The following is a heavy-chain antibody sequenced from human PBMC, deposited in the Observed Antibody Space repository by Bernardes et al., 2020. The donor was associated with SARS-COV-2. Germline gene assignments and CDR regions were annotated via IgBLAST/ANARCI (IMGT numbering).Heavy chain of an antibody. Sequence: SETLSLTCTVSGDSISSDYWSWIRQPPGKGLEWIGHIHYSGTTNYNPSLKSRVTISIATSKKHFSLRLSSVTAADTALYYCAASPGYCSGGNCSYWFDPWGQGTLVTVSS. CDR2: IHYSGTT. D-gene: IGHD2-15*01. V-gene: IGHV4-59*01. CDR3: AASPGYCSGGNCSYWFDP. J-gene: IGHJ5*02. CDR1: GDSISSDY.